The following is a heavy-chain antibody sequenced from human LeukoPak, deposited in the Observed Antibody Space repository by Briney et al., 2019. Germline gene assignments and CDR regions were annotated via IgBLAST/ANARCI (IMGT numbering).Heavy chain of an antibody. J-gene: IGHJ4*02. Sequence: GGSLRLSCAASGFTFSSYVMSWVRQAPGKGLEWVSAISGSGGSTYYADSVKGRFTISRDNSKSTLYLQMNSLGADDTAVYYCAKGNWRYFDYWGQGTLVTVSS. CDR1: GFTFSSYV. CDR2: ISGSGGST. CDR3: AKGNWRYFDY. V-gene: IGHV3-23*01. D-gene: IGHD1-1*01.